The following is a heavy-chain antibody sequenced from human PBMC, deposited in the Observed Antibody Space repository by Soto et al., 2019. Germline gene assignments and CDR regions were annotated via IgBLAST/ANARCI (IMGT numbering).Heavy chain of an antibody. D-gene: IGHD6-13*01. Sequence: ASVKVSCKASGYTFTGYDINWVRQATGQGLEWMGWMNPNSGNTGYAQRFQGRVTMTRDTSITTAYMELSNLRVEDTALYYCVKDYSSSWYTDEHNYYYGMDVWGQGT. J-gene: IGHJ6*02. CDR2: MNPNSGNT. CDR1: GYTFTGYD. CDR3: VKDYSSSWYTDEHNYYYGMDV. V-gene: IGHV1-8*01.